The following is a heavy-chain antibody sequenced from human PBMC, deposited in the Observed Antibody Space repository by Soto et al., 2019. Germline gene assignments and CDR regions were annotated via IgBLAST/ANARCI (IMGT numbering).Heavy chain of an antibody. D-gene: IGHD3-16*02. CDR2: IIPIFGTA. CDR1: GGTFSSYA. J-gene: IGHJ4*02. V-gene: IGHV1-69*06. CDR3: AGGGEFGGVIVYKAFDY. Sequence: QVQLVQSGAEVKKPGSSVKVSCKASGGTFSSYAISWVRQAPGQGLEWMGGIIPIFGTANYAQKFQGRVTINADKATSTANRALSRLRSEDTAVYYCAGGGEFGGVIVYKAFDYWGQGTLVTVSS.